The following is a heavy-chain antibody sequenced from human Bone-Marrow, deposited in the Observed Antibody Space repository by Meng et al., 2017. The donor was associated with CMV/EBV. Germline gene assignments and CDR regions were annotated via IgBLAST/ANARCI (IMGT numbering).Heavy chain of an antibody. CDR2: VFHSGGS. J-gene: IGHJ4*02. CDR3: ARVRYSWGSDFDY. D-gene: IGHD3-10*01. CDR1: GDSVSSSFW. Sequence: AVSGDSVSSSFWWSGVRQPPGKGLEWIGEVFHSGGSSYNPSLKSRVTISVDKSKNQFSLNLRSVTAADTAVYYCARVRYSWGSDFDYWGQGTLVTVSS. V-gene: IGHV4-4*02.